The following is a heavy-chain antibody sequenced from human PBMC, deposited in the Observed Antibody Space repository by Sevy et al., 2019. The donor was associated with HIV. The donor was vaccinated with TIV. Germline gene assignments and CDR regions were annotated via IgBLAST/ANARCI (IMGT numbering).Heavy chain of an antibody. CDR1: GFTFSNYW. J-gene: IGHJ6*02. CDR3: ARDCSSTSCLWGLDV. D-gene: IGHD2-2*01. V-gene: IGHV3-7*03. CDR2: IKRDGSEK. Sequence: GGSLRLSCAASGFTFSNYWLSWVRQAPGKGREWVANIKRDGSEKYYMASVKGRFTISRDNAKNSLYLQINSLRAEDTAMYYCARDCSSTSCLWGLDVWGQGTTVTVSS.